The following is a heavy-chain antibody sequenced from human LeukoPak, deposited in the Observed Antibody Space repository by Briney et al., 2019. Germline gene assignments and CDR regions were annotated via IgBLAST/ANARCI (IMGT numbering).Heavy chain of an antibody. CDR3: ASLVAATLNWFDP. Sequence: SETLSLTCTVSGGSISSSSYYWGWIRQPPGKGLEWIGSIYYSGSTYYNPSLKSRVTISVDTSKNQFSLKLSSVTAADTAVYYCASLVAATLNWFDPWGQGTLVTVSS. V-gene: IGHV4-39*01. D-gene: IGHD1-26*01. CDR2: IYYSGST. CDR1: GGSISSSSYY. J-gene: IGHJ5*02.